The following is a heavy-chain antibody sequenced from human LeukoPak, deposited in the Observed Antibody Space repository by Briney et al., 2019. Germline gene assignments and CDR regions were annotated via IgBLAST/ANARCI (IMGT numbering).Heavy chain of an antibody. D-gene: IGHD1-26*01. V-gene: IGHV3-23*01. CDR2: LSGVT. CDR3: AKLAGATSGTDY. Sequence: GGSLRLSCAASGFTFSSYAMRWVRQAPGKGLEWVSTLSGVTYYADSVKGRFTISRDNSKNTLYLQMDSLRAEDTAVYYCAKLAGATSGTDYWGQGTLVSVSS. CDR1: GFTFSSYA. J-gene: IGHJ4*02.